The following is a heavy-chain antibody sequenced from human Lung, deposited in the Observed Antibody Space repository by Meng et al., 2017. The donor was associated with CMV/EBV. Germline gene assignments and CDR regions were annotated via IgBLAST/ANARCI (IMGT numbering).Heavy chain of an antibody. D-gene: IGHD3-3*01. CDR3: ARELRFLEWLLPTSYYYYGMDV. CDR1: GFTFSSYA. V-gene: IGHV3-30-3*01. Sequence: LTXXASGFTFSSYAMHWVRQAPGKGLEWVAVISYDGSNKYYADSVKGRFTISRDNSKNTLYLQMNSLRAEDTAVYYCARELRFLEWLLPTSYYYYGMDVWGQGXTVTVSS. J-gene: IGHJ6*02. CDR2: ISYDGSNK.